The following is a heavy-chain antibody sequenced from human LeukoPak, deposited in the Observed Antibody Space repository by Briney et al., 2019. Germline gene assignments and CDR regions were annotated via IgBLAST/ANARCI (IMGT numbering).Heavy chain of an antibody. J-gene: IGHJ4*02. CDR2: MIPIFGTA. V-gene: IGHV1-69*13. CDR3: ARGGRTRQRNNYDSYFAVDY. Sequence: ASVKVSCKASGGTFSSYAISWVRQAPGQGLEWMGGMIPIFGTANYAQKFQGRVTITADESTSTAYMELSSLRSEDTAVYYCARGGRTRQRNNYDSYFAVDYWGQGTLVTVSS. D-gene: IGHD2-21*01. CDR1: GGTFSSYA.